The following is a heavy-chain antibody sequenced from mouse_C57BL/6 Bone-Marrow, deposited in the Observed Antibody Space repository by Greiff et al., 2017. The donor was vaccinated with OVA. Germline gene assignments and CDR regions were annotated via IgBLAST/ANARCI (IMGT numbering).Heavy chain of an antibody. Sequence: VQLQQSGPVLVKPGASVKMSCKASGYTFTDYYMNWVKQSHGKSLEWIGVINPYNGGTSYNQKFKGKATLTVDKSSSTAYMELNSLTSEDSAVYYCARWEEAYDYYYAMDYWGQGTSVTVSS. CDR1: GYTFTDYY. CDR2: INPYNGGT. V-gene: IGHV1-19*01. J-gene: IGHJ4*01. D-gene: IGHD2-4*01. CDR3: ARWEEAYDYYYAMDY.